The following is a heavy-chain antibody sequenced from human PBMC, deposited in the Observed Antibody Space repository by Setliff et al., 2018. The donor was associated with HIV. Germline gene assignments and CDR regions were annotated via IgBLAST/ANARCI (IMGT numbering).Heavy chain of an antibody. Sequence: GESLKISCAASGFTFKNSAMSWVRQAPGKGLEWVSSITGNSDYIYYGDSVKGRFTISRDNAKNSLYLQMNSLRAEDTAVYYCARDSRADILTGYYRGCFDPWGQGTLVTVSS. V-gene: IGHV3-21*04. D-gene: IGHD3-9*01. CDR2: ITGNSDYI. CDR1: GFTFKNSA. CDR3: ARDSRADILTGYYRGCFDP. J-gene: IGHJ5*02.